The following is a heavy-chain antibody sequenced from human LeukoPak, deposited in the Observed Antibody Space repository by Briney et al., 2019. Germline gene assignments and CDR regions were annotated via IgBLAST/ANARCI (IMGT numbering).Heavy chain of an antibody. CDR3: AKDLGMQVWFPL. Sequence: GGSLRLSCAASGVTFSTYAMSWVRQAPGKGLEGGSSFGGRGGSPYHAHSGKARFTISRDNYKTTLYLQMNSLSAEDTAVYYCAKDLGMQVWFPLWGQGTLVTVSS. CDR1: GVTFSTYA. CDR2: FGGRGGSP. D-gene: IGHD5-18*01. V-gene: IGHV3-23*01. J-gene: IGHJ4*02.